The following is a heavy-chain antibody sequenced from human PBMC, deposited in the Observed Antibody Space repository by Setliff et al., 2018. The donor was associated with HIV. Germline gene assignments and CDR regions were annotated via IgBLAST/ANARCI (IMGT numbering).Heavy chain of an antibody. D-gene: IGHD3-16*01. Sequence: PSETLSLTCTVPGGSISSHYWSWIRQPPGKGLEWIGSIYYSGSTNYNPSLKSRVTISVDTSKNQFSLKLSSVTAADTAVYYCARVGATTYYYYGMDVWGQGTTVTVS. V-gene: IGHV4-59*11. J-gene: IGHJ6*02. CDR3: ARVGATTYYYYGMDV. CDR2: IYYSGST. CDR1: GGSISSHY.